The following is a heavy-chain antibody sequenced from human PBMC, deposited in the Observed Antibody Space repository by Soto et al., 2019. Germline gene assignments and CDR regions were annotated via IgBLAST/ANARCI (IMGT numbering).Heavy chain of an antibody. J-gene: IGHJ4*02. Sequence: GESLKISCKGSGYSFTSYWISWVRQMPGKGLEWMGRIDPSDSYTNYSPSFQGHVTISADKSISTAYLQWSSLKASDTAMYYCARHTLHSYGHRVPDYWGQGTLVTVSS. V-gene: IGHV5-10-1*01. CDR1: GYSFTSYW. CDR3: ARHTLHSYGHRVPDY. D-gene: IGHD5-18*01. CDR2: IDPSDSYT.